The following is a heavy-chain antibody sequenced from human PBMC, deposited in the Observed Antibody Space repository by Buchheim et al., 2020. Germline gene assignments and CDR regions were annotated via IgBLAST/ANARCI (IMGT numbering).Heavy chain of an antibody. CDR1: GFTFSSYG. D-gene: IGHD1-26*01. Sequence: QVQLVESGGGVVQPGRSLRLSCAASGFTFSSYGMHWVRQAPGMGLEWVAVIWYDGSNKYYAASVKGRFTISSDTSKNPLYLQMNSLRAEETAVYYWARKGAFSFDYGGQGTL. V-gene: IGHV3-33*01. J-gene: IGHJ4*02. CDR2: IWYDGSNK. CDR3: ARKGAFSFDY.